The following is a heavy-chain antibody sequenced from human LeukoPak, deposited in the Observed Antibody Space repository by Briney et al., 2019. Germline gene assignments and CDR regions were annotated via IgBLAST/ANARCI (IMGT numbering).Heavy chain of an antibody. Sequence: SETLSLTCTVSGGSISSYYWSWIRQPAGKGLEWIGRIYSSGSTDYNPSFKSRVTMSVDTSKNKFSLKLSSVTAADTAVYYCARDSGTTGEVKFDPWGQGTLVTVSS. CDR2: IYSSGST. CDR3: ARDSGTTGEVKFDP. D-gene: IGHD3-10*01. CDR1: GGSISSYY. J-gene: IGHJ5*02. V-gene: IGHV4-4*07.